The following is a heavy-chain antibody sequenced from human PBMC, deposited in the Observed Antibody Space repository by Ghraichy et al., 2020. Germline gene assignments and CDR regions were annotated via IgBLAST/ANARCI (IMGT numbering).Heavy chain of an antibody. CDR2: ISSSGSTI. CDR3: AREFRDGYNSAFDY. Sequence: GSLRLSCAASGFTFSSYEMNWVRQAPGKGLEWVSYISSSGSTIYYADSVKGRFTISRDNAKNSLYLQMNSLRAEDTAVYYCAREFRDGYNSAFDYWGQGTLVTVSS. D-gene: IGHD5-24*01. J-gene: IGHJ4*02. V-gene: IGHV3-48*03. CDR1: GFTFSSYE.